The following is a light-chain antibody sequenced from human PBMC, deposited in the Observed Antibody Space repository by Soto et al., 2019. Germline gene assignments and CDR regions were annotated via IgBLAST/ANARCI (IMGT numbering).Light chain of an antibody. CDR1: NSNVGNNT. V-gene: IGLV1-44*01. Sequence: QSVLTQPPSASGTPGQRVTISCSGSNSNVGNNTVNWYQQFPGTSPRLLIEANNQRASGVPDRFSGSKSANSAFLAISGLKSEDEADYYCAAWDDGLNGWLFGGGTKVTVL. CDR2: ANN. CDR3: AAWDDGLNGWL. J-gene: IGLJ3*02.